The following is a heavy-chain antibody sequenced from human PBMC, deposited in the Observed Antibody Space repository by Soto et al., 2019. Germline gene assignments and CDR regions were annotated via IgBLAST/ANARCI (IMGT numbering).Heavy chain of an antibody. D-gene: IGHD3-10*01. J-gene: IGHJ3*02. CDR2: IYSGGST. V-gene: IGHV3-53*01. CDR3: ASGVVRNPVRAHAFDI. CDR1: GFTVSSNY. Sequence: LRLSCAASGFTVSSNYMWWVREAPGKGLEWVSVIYSGGSTYYADSVKGRFTISRDNSKNTLYLQMNSLRAEDTAVYYCASGVVRNPVRAHAFDIWGQGTMDTVSS.